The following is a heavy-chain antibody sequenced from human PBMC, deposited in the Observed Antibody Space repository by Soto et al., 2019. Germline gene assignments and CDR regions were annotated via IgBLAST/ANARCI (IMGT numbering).Heavy chain of an antibody. D-gene: IGHD6-13*01. CDR3: VKDESINWYSGHFRH. J-gene: IGHJ1*01. V-gene: IGHV3-9*01. CDR2: ISWNSGSI. CDR1: GFTFDDYA. Sequence: EAQLVESGGGLVQPGGSLRLSCGASGFTFDDYAMHWVRQAPGKGLEWVASISWNSGSIGYGDSVKGRFAISRDNAKNSLHLQMNSLSAEDTAFYYCVKDESINWYSGHFRHWGQGTLVTVSS.